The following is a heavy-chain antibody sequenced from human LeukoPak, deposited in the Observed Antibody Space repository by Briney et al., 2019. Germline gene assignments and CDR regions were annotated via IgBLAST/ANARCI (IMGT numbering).Heavy chain of an antibody. V-gene: IGHV4-39*01. J-gene: IGHJ4*02. Sequence: SETLSLTCTASGVSISSSGYYWGWIRQPSGKELEWIASINYSGTTYYNPSLNSRATISEDRSKSQFSLKLRSVTAADSAVYYCARLRDGKWLLEYWGRGTLVTVSS. D-gene: IGHD5-12*01. CDR1: GVSISSSGYY. CDR3: ARLRDGKWLLEY. CDR2: INYSGTT.